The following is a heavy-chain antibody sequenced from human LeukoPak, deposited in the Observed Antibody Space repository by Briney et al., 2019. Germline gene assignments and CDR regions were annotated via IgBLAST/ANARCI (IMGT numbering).Heavy chain of an antibody. CDR2: VYYTGGT. CDR1: GDSIRSHY. CDR3: TRGSIYEFDY. V-gene: IGHV4-59*11. J-gene: IGHJ4*02. D-gene: IGHD3-3*02. Sequence: PTETLSLTYTFSGDSIRSHYSSCVRQPPGKRLEWVGYVYYTGGTNYNPSLESRVTISVDRSRDQFSLRLSSVTAADTAVYFCTRGSIYEFDYWGRGTLVTVSS.